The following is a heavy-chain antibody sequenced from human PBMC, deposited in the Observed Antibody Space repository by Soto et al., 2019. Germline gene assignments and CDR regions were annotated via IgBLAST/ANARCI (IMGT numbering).Heavy chain of an antibody. Sequence: ESGGGVVQPGRSLRLSCAASGFTFSSYAMHWVRQAPGKGLEWVAVISYDGSNKYYADSVKGRFTISRDNSKNTLYLQMNSLRAEDTAVYYCAKCGVRKGTWIQLWPHYWGQGTLVTVSS. V-gene: IGHV3-30-3*01. CDR2: ISYDGSNK. CDR1: GFTFSSYA. CDR3: AKCGVRKGTWIQLWPHY. D-gene: IGHD5-18*01. J-gene: IGHJ4*02.